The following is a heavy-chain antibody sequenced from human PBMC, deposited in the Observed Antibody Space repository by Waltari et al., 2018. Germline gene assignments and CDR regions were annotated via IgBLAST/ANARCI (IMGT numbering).Heavy chain of an antibody. D-gene: IGHD4-17*01. J-gene: IGHJ5*02. CDR2: ISGSGATT. CDR1: GFTFSRHA. CDR3: SKDTVTTGGS. V-gene: IGHV3-23*01. Sequence: EGQLLESGGALVQPGGSLRLSCAASGFTFSRHAMTWVRQASGKGPELVSVISGSGATTNYADSVKGRFTVSRDNSKNTLYLQMTSLRVDDTAIYYCSKDTVTTGGSWGQGTLVTVSS.